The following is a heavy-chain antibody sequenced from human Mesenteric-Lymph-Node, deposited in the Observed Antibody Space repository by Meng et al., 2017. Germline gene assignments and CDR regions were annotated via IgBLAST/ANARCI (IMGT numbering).Heavy chain of an antibody. CDR3: ARNYYFDY. J-gene: IGHJ4*02. CDR2: IYYTGST. V-gene: IGHV4-30-4*01. CDR1: GGSINSGDYY. Sequence: QGRLQGAGPGLVKPSQTLSLTCTVSGGSINSGDYYWSWIRQPPGKGLEWIGYIYYTGSTYYNPSLKSRVTISMDTSKNQFSLRLSSVTAADTAVYYCARNYYFDYWGQGTLVTVSS.